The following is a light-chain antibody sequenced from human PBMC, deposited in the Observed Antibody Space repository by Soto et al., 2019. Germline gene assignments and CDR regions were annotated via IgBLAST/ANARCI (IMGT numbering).Light chain of an antibody. V-gene: IGLV3-21*02. CDR1: NIGSKS. J-gene: IGLJ3*02. Sequence: SSELTQPPSVSVAPGQTARITCGGNNIGSKSVHWYQQKPGQAPVLVVYDDSDRPSGIPERFSGSNSGNTATLTIRRVEAGDEADYYCQVWDSSRDLWVFGGGTKLTVL. CDR2: DDS. CDR3: QVWDSSRDLWV.